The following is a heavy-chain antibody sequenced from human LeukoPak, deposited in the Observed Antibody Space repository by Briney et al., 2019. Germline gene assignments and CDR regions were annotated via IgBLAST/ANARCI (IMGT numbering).Heavy chain of an antibody. CDR3: AKGVGYCSGGSCQQFDY. V-gene: IGHV3-48*03. Sequence: GGSLRLSCAASGFTFSSYEINWVRQAAGKGLEWISYISSSGFTMSYADSVKGRFTISRDNAKNSLYLQMNRLRAEDTAVYYCAKGVGYCSGGSCQQFDYWGQGTLVTVSS. D-gene: IGHD2-15*01. CDR1: GFTFSSYE. CDR2: ISSSGFTM. J-gene: IGHJ4*02.